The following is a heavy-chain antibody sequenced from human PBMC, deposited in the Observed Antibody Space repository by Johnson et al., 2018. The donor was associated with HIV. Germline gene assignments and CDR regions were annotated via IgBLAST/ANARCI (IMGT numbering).Heavy chain of an antibody. J-gene: IGHJ3*02. D-gene: IGHD2-15*01. CDR2: IYSGGST. Sequence: EVQLVESGGGLIQPGGSLRLSCAASGFTVSSNYMSWVRQAPGTGLEWVSVIYSGGSTYYADSVKGRFTISRDNSKNTLYLQMNSLRAEDTAVYYCARDHLRRSHAFDIWGQGTMVTVSS. CDR3: ARDHLRRSHAFDI. V-gene: IGHV3-53*01. CDR1: GFTVSSNY.